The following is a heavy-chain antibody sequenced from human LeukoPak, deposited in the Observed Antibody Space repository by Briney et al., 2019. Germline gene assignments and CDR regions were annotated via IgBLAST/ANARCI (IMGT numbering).Heavy chain of an antibody. Sequence: GGSLRLSCATYGFTFSSYAMSWVRQAPGKGLEWVSSISSGGSGTYYADSVKGRFTISRDKSKNTLYLQMNSLRAEDTAAYYCAKRDSSGWYSLDYWGQGTLVTVS. CDR1: GFTFSSYA. V-gene: IGHV3-23*01. CDR3: AKRDSSGWYSLDY. J-gene: IGHJ4*02. D-gene: IGHD6-19*01. CDR2: ISSGGSGT.